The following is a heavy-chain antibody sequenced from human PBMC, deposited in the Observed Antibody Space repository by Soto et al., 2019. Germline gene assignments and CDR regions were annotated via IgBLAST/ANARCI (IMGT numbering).Heavy chain of an antibody. CDR2: IYYSGST. J-gene: IGHJ4*02. CDR3: AIEDGYNTFDY. D-gene: IGHD5-12*01. CDR1: GGSVSSGSYY. V-gene: IGHV4-61*01. Sequence: PSETLSLTCTVSGGSVSSGSYYWSWIRQPPGKGLEWIGYIYYSGSTNYNPSLKSRVTISVDTSKNQFSLKLSSVTAADTAVYYCAIEDGYNTFDYWGQGTLVTVSS.